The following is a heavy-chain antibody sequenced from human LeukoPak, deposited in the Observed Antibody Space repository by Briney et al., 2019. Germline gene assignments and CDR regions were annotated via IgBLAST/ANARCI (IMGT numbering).Heavy chain of an antibody. CDR2: INDDGRTT. D-gene: IGHD3-9*01. J-gene: IGHJ4*02. CDR3: AKDMGYDILTGGGFDY. Sequence: PGGSLRLSCAASGFTFSYYWMHWVRQAPGEGLVWVSRINDDGRTTTYADSVKGRITISRDNAKNSLYLQMNSLRAEDTALYYCAKDMGYDILTGGGFDYWGQGTLVTVSS. CDR1: GFTFSYYW. V-gene: IGHV3-74*03.